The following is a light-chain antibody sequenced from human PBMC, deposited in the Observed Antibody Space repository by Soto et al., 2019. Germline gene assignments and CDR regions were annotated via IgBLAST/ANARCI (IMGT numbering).Light chain of an antibody. V-gene: IGKV1-33*01. CDR2: DAS. Sequence: DIQMTPSPSSLSASVGDRVTITCQASQDISNYLNWYQQKLGKAPKLLIYDASNLETGVPSRFSGSGSGTDFTFTISRQQPEDIATYYCRQYSHLSTYGKGTRLEIK. CDR3: RQYSHLST. CDR1: QDISNY. J-gene: IGKJ5*01.